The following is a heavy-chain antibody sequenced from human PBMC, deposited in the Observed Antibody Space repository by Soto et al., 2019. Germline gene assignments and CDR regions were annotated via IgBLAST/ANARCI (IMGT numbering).Heavy chain of an antibody. D-gene: IGHD5-12*01. V-gene: IGHV5-10-1*01. CDR2: IDPSDSYT. J-gene: IGHJ6*02. CDR1: GYSFTSYW. Sequence: RGESLKISCKGSGYSFTSYWISWVRQMPGKGLEWMGRIDPSDSYTNYGPSFQGHVTISADKSISTAYLQWSSLKASDTAMYYCARHIGSGYSGYDWEPIVGYYYYYGMDVWGQGTTVTVSS. CDR3: ARHIGSGYSGYDWEPIVGYYYYYGMDV.